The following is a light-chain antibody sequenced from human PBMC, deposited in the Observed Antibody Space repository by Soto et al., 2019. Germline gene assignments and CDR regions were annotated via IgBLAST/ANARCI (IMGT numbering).Light chain of an antibody. J-gene: IGLJ2*01. CDR1: SSDVGVYNY. CDR2: DVS. Sequence: QSVLTQPASVSGSPGQSITISCTGTSSDVGVYNYVSWYQQHPGKAPKLMIYDVSNRPSGVSNRFSGSKSGNTASLTISGLQAEDEADYYCSSYTTNSVIFGGGTKVTVL. CDR3: SSYTTNSVI. V-gene: IGLV2-14*03.